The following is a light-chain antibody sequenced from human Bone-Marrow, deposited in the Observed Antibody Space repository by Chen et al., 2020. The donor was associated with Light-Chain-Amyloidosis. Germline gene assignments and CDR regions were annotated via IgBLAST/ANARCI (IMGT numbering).Light chain of an antibody. Sequence: SYELTQPPSVSVSPGQTARITCSGDDLPTKYAYWYQQKPGQAPVLVIHRDTERPSGISERFSGSSSGTTATFTSSGVQAEDEADYHCQSADSSGTYEVKFGGGTKLTVL. J-gene: IGLJ2*01. CDR1: DLPTKY. CDR2: RDT. V-gene: IGLV3-25*03. CDR3: QSADSSGTYEVK.